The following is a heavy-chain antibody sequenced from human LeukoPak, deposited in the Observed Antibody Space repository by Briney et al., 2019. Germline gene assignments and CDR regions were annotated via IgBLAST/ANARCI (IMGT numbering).Heavy chain of an antibody. J-gene: IGHJ4*02. CDR1: GFTFDDYA. CDR2: IRGDGVGP. D-gene: IGHD5-18*01. Sequence: PGGSLRLSCAASGFTFDDYAMHWVRQAPGRGLEWVSLIRGDGVGPSYADSVKGRSTISRDNSKKSLYLQMNSLRTEDTALYYCAKQMGYGTDMVLFDYWGQGTLVTVS. CDR3: AKQMGYGTDMVLFDY. V-gene: IGHV3-43*02.